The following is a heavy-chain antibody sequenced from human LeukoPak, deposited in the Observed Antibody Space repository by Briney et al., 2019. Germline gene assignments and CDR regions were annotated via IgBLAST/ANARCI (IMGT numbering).Heavy chain of an antibody. Sequence: SSESLSLTCTASGVSISIYYGSWVRQPPGKGLASIGYVFDSARSAYNPSLRSHVTISIATTLIQFLLSLTSGTAADSSVYDCERDGLQQFGRHYYDYWGQGTLVTVSS. J-gene: IGHJ4*02. CDR2: VFDSARS. CDR3: ERDGLQQFGRHYYDY. CDR1: GVSISIYY. V-gene: IGHV4-59*01. D-gene: IGHD3-22*01.